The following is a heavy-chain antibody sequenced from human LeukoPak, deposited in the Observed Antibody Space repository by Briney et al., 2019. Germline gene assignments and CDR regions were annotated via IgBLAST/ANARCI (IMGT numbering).Heavy chain of an antibody. V-gene: IGHV3-48*04. Sequence: PGGSLRLSCAASGFTFSSYGMNWVRQAPGKGLEWVSYISSSSSTIYYADSVKGRFTISRDNAKNSLYLQMNSLRAEDTAVYYCARDWGNYGDYGYFDYWGQGTLVTVSS. CDR1: GFTFSSYG. CDR2: ISSSSSTI. J-gene: IGHJ4*02. D-gene: IGHD4-17*01. CDR3: ARDWGNYGDYGYFDY.